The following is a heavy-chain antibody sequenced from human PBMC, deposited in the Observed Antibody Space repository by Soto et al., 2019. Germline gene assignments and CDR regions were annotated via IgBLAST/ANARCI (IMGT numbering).Heavy chain of an antibody. J-gene: IGHJ4*02. V-gene: IGHV3-33*01. D-gene: IGHD2-15*01. CDR2: IWYDGNNK. Sequence: QVQLVESGGGVVQPGRSLRLSCAASGFTFSSYGIHWVRQAPGKGLEWVALIWYDGNNKYYADSVKGRFTISRDNSENTLYLQMNSLTAEDTAVYYCAIDGGYCSGGNCYFTNAYYFDSWGQGTLVTVSS. CDR3: AIDGGYCSGGNCYFTNAYYFDS. CDR1: GFTFSSYG.